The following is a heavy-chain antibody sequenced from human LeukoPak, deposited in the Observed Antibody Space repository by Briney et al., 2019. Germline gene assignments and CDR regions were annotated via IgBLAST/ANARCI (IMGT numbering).Heavy chain of an antibody. CDR1: GGTFSSYA. V-gene: IGHV1-69*05. Sequence: GSSVKVSCKASGGTFSSYAVCWVRQAPGQGLEWMGRIIPIFGTANYAQKFQGRVTITTDESTSTAYMELSSLRSEDTAVYYCARDHEWLYYFDYWGQGTLVTVSS. CDR3: ARDHEWLYYFDY. J-gene: IGHJ4*02. D-gene: IGHD3-3*01. CDR2: IIPIFGTA.